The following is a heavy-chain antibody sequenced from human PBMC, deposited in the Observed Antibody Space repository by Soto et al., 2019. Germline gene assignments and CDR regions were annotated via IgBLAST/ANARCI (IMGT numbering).Heavy chain of an antibody. CDR1: GFTFSDYY. J-gene: IGHJ3*02. D-gene: IGHD3-22*01. CDR3: ARARGYYDTSAFSIGAFDI. CDR2: ISSTSGYT. V-gene: IGHV3-11*06. Sequence: GGSLRLSCAASGFTFSDYYMTWIRQAPGKGLEWVSYISSTSGYTNYADSVKGRFTISRDNAKNSLFLHMNNLRAEDTAVYFCARARGYYDTSAFSIGAFDIWGQGTMVTVSS.